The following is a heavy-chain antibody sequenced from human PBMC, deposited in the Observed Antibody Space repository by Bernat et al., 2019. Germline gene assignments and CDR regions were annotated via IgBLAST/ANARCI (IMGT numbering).Heavy chain of an antibody. CDR1: GGSISSGGYY. Sequence: VQLQESGPGLVKPSQTLSLTCTVSGGSISSGGYYWSWIRQHPGKGLEWIGYIYYSGSTYYNPSLKSRVTISVDTSKNQFSLKLSSVTAADTAVYYCAAGPLYYYGSGSYSLAYYFDYWGQGTLVTVSS. CDR2: IYYSGST. J-gene: IGHJ4*02. CDR3: AAGPLYYYGSGSYSLAYYFDY. V-gene: IGHV4-31*03. D-gene: IGHD3-10*01.